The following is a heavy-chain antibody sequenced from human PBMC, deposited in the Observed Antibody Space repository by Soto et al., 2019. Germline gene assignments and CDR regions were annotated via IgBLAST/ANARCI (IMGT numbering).Heavy chain of an antibody. CDR2: IIPVSGAA. J-gene: IGHJ4*02. V-gene: IGHV1-69*01. CDR1: GGTFGSYA. Sequence: QVQLMQSGAEVKKPGSSVKVSCKASGGTFGSYAFSWVRQAPGQGLEWMGGIIPVSGAAHYAQKFQGRVTITADESTSTAYMELSSLSSQDTAVYYCATALGCSSTSCTLDYWGQGTRVNVSS. CDR3: ATALGCSSTSCTLDY. D-gene: IGHD2-2*01.